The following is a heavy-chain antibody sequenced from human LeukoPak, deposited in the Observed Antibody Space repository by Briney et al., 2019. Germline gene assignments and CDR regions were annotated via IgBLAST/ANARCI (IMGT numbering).Heavy chain of an antibody. J-gene: IGHJ2*01. D-gene: IGHD1-14*01. V-gene: IGHV3-23*01. CDR1: GFTFSSYV. CDR3: ANTGGSVYWYFDL. Sequence: PGGSLRLSCAASGFTFSSYVMSWVRQAPGKGLEWVSAISGSGGSTFYADSVKGRFTISRDNSKNTLYLQMNSLRAEDTAVYYCANTGGSVYWYFDLWGRGTQVTVSS. CDR2: ISGSGGST.